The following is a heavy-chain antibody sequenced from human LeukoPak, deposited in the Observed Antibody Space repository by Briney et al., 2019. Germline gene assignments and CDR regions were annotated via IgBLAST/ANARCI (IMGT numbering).Heavy chain of an antibody. Sequence: ASVKVSCKASGYIFTSYGISWVRQAPGQGLEWMGWISVYNGNTNYPQRLQGRVTMTTDTSTTTAYMELSSLRSEDTAVYYCARDYYYYGMDVWGQGTTVTVSS. J-gene: IGHJ6*02. V-gene: IGHV1-18*01. CDR2: ISVYNGNT. CDR3: ARDYYYYGMDV. CDR1: GYIFTSYG.